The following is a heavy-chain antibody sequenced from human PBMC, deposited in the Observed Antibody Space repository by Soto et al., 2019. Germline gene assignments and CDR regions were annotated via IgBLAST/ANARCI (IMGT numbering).Heavy chain of an antibody. V-gene: IGHV3-23*01. J-gene: IGHJ5*02. CDR3: AKEVYCRGDDCYVGVGPAETVVTPYNWFDP. D-gene: IGHD2-21*02. CDR2: ISASGGST. Sequence: GGSLRLSCAASGFTFNTYAMTWVRQAPGEGLEWVSTISASGGSTYYADSVQGRFTISRDNSKNRLYLQMNSLRAEDTAVYKCAKEVYCRGDDCYVGVGPAETVVTPYNWFDPWGQGTLVTVSS. CDR1: GFTFNTYA.